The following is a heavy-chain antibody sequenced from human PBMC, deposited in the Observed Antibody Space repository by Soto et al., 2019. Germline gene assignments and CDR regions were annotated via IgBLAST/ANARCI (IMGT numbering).Heavy chain of an antibody. V-gene: IGHV3-30*04. CDR1: GFTFSSYA. D-gene: IGHD3-3*01. CDR3: AKAPYDFWSGYHDY. Sequence: GGSLRLSCAASGFTFSSYAMHWVRQAPGKGLEWVAVISYDGSNKYYADSVKGRFTISRDNSKNTLYLQMNSLRAEDTAVYYCAKAPYDFWSGYHDYWGQGTLVTVSS. CDR2: ISYDGSNK. J-gene: IGHJ4*02.